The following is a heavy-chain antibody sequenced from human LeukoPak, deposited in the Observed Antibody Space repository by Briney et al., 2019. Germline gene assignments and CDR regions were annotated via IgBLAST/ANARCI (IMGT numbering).Heavy chain of an antibody. J-gene: IGHJ3*02. CDR1: GFTFSSYG. D-gene: IGHD4-17*01. CDR2: IWYDGSNK. V-gene: IGHV3-33*01. Sequence: GGSLRLSRAASGFTFSSYGMHWVRQAPGKGLEWVAVIWYDGSNKYYADSVKGRFTISRDNSKNTLYLQMNSLRAEDTAVYYCAREGGDYEKDAFDIWGQGTMVTVSS. CDR3: AREGGDYEKDAFDI.